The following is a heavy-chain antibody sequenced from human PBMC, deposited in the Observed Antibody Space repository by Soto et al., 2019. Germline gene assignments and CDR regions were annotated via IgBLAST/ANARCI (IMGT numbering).Heavy chain of an antibody. CDR2: ISAYNGNT. J-gene: IGHJ6*02. CDR1: GYTLTSYR. D-gene: IGHD5-12*01. CDR3: AREGYSGYESAYYYYGMDV. V-gene: IGHV1-18*01. Sequence: ASVKVSCKASGYTLTSYRISWVRQAPGRELKRMGWISAYNGNTNYAQKLQGRVTMTTATSTSTAYMELRSLRSDDTAVYYCAREGYSGYESAYYYYGMDVWGQGTTVSVSS.